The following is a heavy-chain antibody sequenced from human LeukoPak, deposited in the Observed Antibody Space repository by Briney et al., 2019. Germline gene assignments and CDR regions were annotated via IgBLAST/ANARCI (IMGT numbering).Heavy chain of an antibody. D-gene: IGHD6-13*01. Sequence: GASVKVSCKASGYTFTGYYMHWVRQAPGQGLEWMGWINPNSGGTNYAQKFQGRVTMTRDTSISTAYMELSRPRSDDTAVYYCARDSVKIAAAGSYYYGMDVWGQGTTVTVSS. CDR2: INPNSGGT. J-gene: IGHJ6*02. CDR3: ARDSVKIAAAGSYYYGMDV. V-gene: IGHV1-2*02. CDR1: GYTFTGYY.